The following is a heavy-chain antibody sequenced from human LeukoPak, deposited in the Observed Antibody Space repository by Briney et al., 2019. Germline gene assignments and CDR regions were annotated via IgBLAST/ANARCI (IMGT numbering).Heavy chain of an antibody. CDR3: ARSVTGDYGDS. CDR1: GGTFSSYA. D-gene: IGHD4-17*01. J-gene: IGHJ5*02. Sequence: SVKVSCKASGGTFSSYAISWVRQAPGQGLEWMGRIIPILGIANYAQKFQGRVTITADKSTSTAYMELSSLRSEDTAVYYCARSVTGDYGDSWGQGTLVTVSS. CDR2: IIPILGIA. V-gene: IGHV1-69*04.